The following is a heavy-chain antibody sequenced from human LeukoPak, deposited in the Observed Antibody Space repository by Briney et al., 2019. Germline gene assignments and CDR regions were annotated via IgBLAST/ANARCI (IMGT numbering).Heavy chain of an antibody. CDR3: AREGIAEPDTNWFDP. J-gene: IGHJ5*02. V-gene: IGHV1-2*02. CDR1: GYTFTAYY. D-gene: IGHD6-13*01. Sequence: ASVKVSCKPSGYTFTAYYLHWVRQAPGQGLEWMGWINPSSGGTHYAQEFQGRVTMTRDTSISTAYMELSRLTSDDTAVYYCAREGIAEPDTNWFDPWGQGTLVTVSS. CDR2: INPSSGGT.